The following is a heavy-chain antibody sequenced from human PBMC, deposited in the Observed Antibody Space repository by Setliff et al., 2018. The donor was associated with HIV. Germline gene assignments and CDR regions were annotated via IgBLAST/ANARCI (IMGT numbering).Heavy chain of an antibody. V-gene: IGHV4-39*07. D-gene: IGHD2-21*01. CDR2: IFYSGST. Sequence: SETLSLTCTVSGGSITSSTYYWDWIRQPPGKGLEWIGSIFYSGSTYYNPSVKSRLTISIDTSRNQFSLRLNSVTAADTAVYFCARVGLAYSGDMDVWGKGTTVTVSS. J-gene: IGHJ6*03. CDR3: ARVGLAYSGDMDV. CDR1: GGSITSSTYY.